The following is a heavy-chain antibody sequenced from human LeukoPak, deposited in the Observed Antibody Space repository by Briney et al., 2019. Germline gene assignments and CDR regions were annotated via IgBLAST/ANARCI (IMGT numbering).Heavy chain of an antibody. CDR2: FDPEDGET. V-gene: IGHV1-24*01. CDR3: ARTDYYDRSGYYVPNDY. D-gene: IGHD3-22*01. CDR1: GYTLTELS. Sequence: RASVKVSCKVSGYTLTELSMHWVRQAPGKGLEWMGGFDPEDGETIYAQKFQGRVTMTEDTSTSTAYMELRSLRSDDTGVYYCARTDYYDRSGYYVPNDYWGEGTLVTVSS. J-gene: IGHJ4*02.